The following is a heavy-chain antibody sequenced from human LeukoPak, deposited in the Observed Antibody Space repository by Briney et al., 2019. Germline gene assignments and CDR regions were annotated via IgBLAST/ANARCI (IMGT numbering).Heavy chain of an antibody. CDR2: IYYSGST. V-gene: IGHV4-61*01. CDR3: ASLRITMVRGVSYYYYGMDV. D-gene: IGHD3-10*01. J-gene: IGHJ6*02. CDR1: GGSVSSGSYY. Sequence: SETLSLTCTVSGGSVSSGSYYWSWIRQPPGKGLEWLGYIYYSGSTNYNPSLKSRVTISVDTSKNQFSLKLSSVTAADTAVYYCASLRITMVRGVSYYYYGMDVWGQGTTVTVSS.